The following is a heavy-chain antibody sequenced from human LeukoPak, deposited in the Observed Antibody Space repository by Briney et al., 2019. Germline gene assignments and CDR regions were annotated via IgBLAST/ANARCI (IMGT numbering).Heavy chain of an antibody. CDR2: IYHSGST. D-gene: IGHD2-8*01. CDR1: GYSISSGYY. J-gene: IGHJ4*02. CDR3: ARDTNLGRFEY. Sequence: SETLSLTCTVSGYSISSGYYWGWIRQPPGKGLEWIGSIYHSGSTYYNPSLKSRVTISVDTSKNQFSLKLSSVTAADTAVYYCARDTNLGRFEYWGQGTLVTVSS. V-gene: IGHV4-38-2*02.